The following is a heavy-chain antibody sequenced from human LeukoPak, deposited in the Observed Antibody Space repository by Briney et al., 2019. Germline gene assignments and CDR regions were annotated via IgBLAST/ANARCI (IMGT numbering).Heavy chain of an antibody. Sequence: SETLSPTCTVSGGSISSSIYYWGWIRQPPGKGLEWIGNIFYSGSTYYNPSLKSRVTISVDTSKNQFSLKLSSVTAADTAVYYCARRWYSSSYAFDIWGQGTMVTVSS. V-gene: IGHV4-39*01. J-gene: IGHJ3*02. D-gene: IGHD6-6*01. CDR3: ARRWYSSSYAFDI. CDR1: GGSISSSIYY. CDR2: IFYSGST.